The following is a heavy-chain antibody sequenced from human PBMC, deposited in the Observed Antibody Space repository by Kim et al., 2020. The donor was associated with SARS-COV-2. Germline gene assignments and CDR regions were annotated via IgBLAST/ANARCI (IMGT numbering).Heavy chain of an antibody. Sequence: GGSMRLSCAASGFTFSSYGMHWVRQAPGKGLEWVAVISYDGSNKYYADSVKGRFTISRDNSKNTLYLQMNSLRAEDTAVYYCARGKPDYWGQGTLVTVSS. V-gene: IGHV3-33*05. CDR2: ISYDGSNK. J-gene: IGHJ4*02. CDR1: GFTFSSYG. CDR3: ARGKPDY.